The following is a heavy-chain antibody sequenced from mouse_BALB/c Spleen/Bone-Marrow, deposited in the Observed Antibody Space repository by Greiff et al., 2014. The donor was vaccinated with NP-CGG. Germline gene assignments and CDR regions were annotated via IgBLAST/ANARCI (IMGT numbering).Heavy chain of an antibody. Sequence: VKVEESGPGLVAPSQSLSITCTVSGFSLSRYSVHWVRQLPGKGLEWLGMIWGGGSTDYNSALKSRLSISKDNSKSQVFLKMNSLQTDDTAMYYCARLYGNYGGYFDYWGQGTTLTVSS. CDR3: ARLYGNYGGYFDY. V-gene: IGHV2-6-4*01. D-gene: IGHD2-10*02. J-gene: IGHJ2*01. CDR2: IWGGGST. CDR1: GFSLSRYS.